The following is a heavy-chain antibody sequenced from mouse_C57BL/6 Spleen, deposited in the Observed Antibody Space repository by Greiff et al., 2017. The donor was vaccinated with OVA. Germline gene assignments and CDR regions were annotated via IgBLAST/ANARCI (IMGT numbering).Heavy chain of an antibody. Sequence: EVQLQQSGPELVKPGASVKISCKASGYTFTDYYMNWVKQSHGKSLEWIGDINPNNGGTSYNQKFKGKATLTVDKSSSTAYMGLRSLTSEDSAVYYCARGVYYYGSSSAWFAYWGQGTLVTVSA. D-gene: IGHD1-1*01. CDR3: ARGVYYYGSSSAWFAY. CDR1: GYTFTDYY. V-gene: IGHV1-26*01. J-gene: IGHJ3*01. CDR2: INPNNGGT.